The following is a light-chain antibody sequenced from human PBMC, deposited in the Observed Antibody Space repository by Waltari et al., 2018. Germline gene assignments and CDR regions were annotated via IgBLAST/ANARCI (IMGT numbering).Light chain of an antibody. J-gene: IGKJ4*01. Sequence: EIVLTQSPGTLSLSPGERATLSCRASQSVSSIYLAWYQQKPGQAPRLLIYGASTRATVIPDRFTGSGSGTDFTLTIRKLEPEDFAVYFCQQYDSSSKVTFGGGTKVEIK. CDR2: GAS. CDR1: QSVSSIY. V-gene: IGKV3-20*01. CDR3: QQYDSSSKVT.